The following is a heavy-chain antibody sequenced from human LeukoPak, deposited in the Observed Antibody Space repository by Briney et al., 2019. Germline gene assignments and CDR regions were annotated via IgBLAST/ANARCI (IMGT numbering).Heavy chain of an antibody. D-gene: IGHD6-13*01. J-gene: IGHJ4*02. CDR2: IKQDGSDK. V-gene: IGHV3-7*01. CDR1: GLPFSSYW. CDR3: ATGQQLGY. Sequence: GGSLRLSCVASGLPFSSYWMSWVRQAPGRGLEWVANIKQDGSDKYYVDSVKGRFTISRDNAKKSLYLQMNSLRAEDIAVYYCATGQQLGYWGQGTLVTVSS.